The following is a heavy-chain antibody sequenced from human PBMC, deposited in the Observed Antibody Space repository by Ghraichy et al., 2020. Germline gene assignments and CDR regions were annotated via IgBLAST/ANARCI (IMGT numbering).Heavy chain of an antibody. Sequence: SQTLSLTCTVSGDSITGNYWSWIRQPPGKSLEWLGFISYTGSTNYNPSLKSRITISLDTSKNQLSLKLYSVTAADTAIYYCARHPAPYSLASAHDHWGQGTPVTVTS. CDR3: ARHPAPYSLASAHDH. CDR1: GDSITGNY. V-gene: IGHV4-59*08. D-gene: IGHD4-11*01. J-gene: IGHJ4*02. CDR2: ISYTGST.